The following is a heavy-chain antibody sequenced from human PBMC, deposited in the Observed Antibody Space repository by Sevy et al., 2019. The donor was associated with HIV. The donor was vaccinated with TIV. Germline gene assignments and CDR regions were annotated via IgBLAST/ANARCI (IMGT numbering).Heavy chain of an antibody. CDR3: ARGGGDSSGYSEGYDTFDI. V-gene: IGHV1-46*03. CDR2: INPRGGST. J-gene: IGHJ3*02. Sequence: ASVKVSCKASGYTFTSYYMHWVRQAPGQGLEWMGIINPRGGSTSYAQKFQGRVTMTRDTSTSTFYMELGSLGSEDTAVYYCARGGGDSSGYSEGYDTFDIWGQGTMVTVSS. CDR1: GYTFTSYY. D-gene: IGHD3-22*01.